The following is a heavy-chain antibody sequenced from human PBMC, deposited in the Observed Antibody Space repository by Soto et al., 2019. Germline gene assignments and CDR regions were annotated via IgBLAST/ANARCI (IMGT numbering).Heavy chain of an antibody. Sequence: QVQLVQSGAEVKKPGASVKVSCNASGFTFSAYYIYWVRQAPGQGLEWIGWINPNSGGTNNTQKFHGGLTLTKDTSTSTVYMELSALIPDDTAVYYCARSLLGEYSSSWRSAYYGMDVWGQGTTVTVSS. CDR2: INPNSGGT. CDR1: GFTFSAYY. V-gene: IGHV1-2*02. J-gene: IGHJ6*02. CDR3: ARSLLGEYSSSWRSAYYGMDV. D-gene: IGHD6-13*01.